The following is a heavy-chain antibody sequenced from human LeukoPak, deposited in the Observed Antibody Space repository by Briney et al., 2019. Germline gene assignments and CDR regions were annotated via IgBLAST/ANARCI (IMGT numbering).Heavy chain of an antibody. CDR3: AKVRLGATGGPLDY. CDR2: ISGSGGST. CDR1: GFTFSSYA. J-gene: IGHJ4*02. Sequence: GGSLRLSCAGSGFTFSSYAMSWVRQAPGKGLEWVSAISGSGGSTYYADSVKGRFTISRDNSKNTLYLQMNSLRAEDTAVYYCAKVRLGATGGPLDYWGQGTLVTVSS. V-gene: IGHV3-23*01. D-gene: IGHD1-26*01.